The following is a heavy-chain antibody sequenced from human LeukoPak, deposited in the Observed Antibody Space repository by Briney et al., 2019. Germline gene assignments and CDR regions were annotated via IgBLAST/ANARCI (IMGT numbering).Heavy chain of an antibody. Sequence: PSETLSLTCTVSGGSISSYYWSWIRQPAGKGQEWIGRIYTSGSTNYNPSLKSRVTMSVDTSKNQFSLKLSSVTAADTAVYYCARASRYSGYDWGGMDAFDIWGQGTMVTVSS. D-gene: IGHD5-12*01. CDR3: ARASRYSGYDWGGMDAFDI. CDR2: IYTSGST. CDR1: GGSISSYY. J-gene: IGHJ3*02. V-gene: IGHV4-4*07.